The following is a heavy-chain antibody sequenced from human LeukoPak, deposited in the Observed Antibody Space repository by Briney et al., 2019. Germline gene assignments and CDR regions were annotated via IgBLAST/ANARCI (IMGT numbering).Heavy chain of an antibody. CDR2: INPNSGGT. D-gene: IGHD2-15*01. Sequence: ASVKVSCKASGYTFTGYYMHWVRQAPGQGLEWMGWINPNSGGTNYAQKFQGRVTMTRDTSISTAYMELSRLRSDDTAVYYCARDGTMLGYCSGGSCYSDGMDVWGQGTTVTVSS. J-gene: IGHJ6*02. CDR1: GYTFTGYY. CDR3: ARDGTMLGYCSGGSCYSDGMDV. V-gene: IGHV1-2*02.